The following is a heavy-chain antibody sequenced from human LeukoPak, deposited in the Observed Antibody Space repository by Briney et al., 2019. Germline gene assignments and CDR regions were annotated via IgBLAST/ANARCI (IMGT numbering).Heavy chain of an antibody. CDR3: AKLAGDRLDS. CDR1: GYTFATYG. V-gene: IGHV1-18*01. Sequence: GASVKVSCKASGYTFATYGFCWVRQAPGHGLEWMGWISANNGKTNFAQKFQGRVNMTTDTSTATAYMELTSLRPDDTAVYYCAKLAGDRLDSWGQGTLVTVSS. CDR2: ISANNGKT. J-gene: IGHJ4*02. D-gene: IGHD6-6*01.